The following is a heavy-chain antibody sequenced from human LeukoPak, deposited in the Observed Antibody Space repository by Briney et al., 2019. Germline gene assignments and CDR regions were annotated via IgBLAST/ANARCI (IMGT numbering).Heavy chain of an antibody. V-gene: IGHV5-51*01. J-gene: IGHJ3*02. CDR2: IYPGDSYT. CDR3: ARRSGSDALGI. CDR1: GYSFTSYW. Sequence: GESLQISCKGSGYSFTSYWIAWVRQLPGKGLEWMGIIYPGDSYTTYSPSFQGQVTISADKSISTAYLQWRSLKASDTAMYYCARRSGSDALGIWGQGTMVTVSS. D-gene: IGHD3-10*01.